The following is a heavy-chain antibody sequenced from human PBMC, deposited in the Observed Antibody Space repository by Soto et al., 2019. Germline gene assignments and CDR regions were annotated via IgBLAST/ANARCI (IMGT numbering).Heavy chain of an antibody. J-gene: IGHJ5*02. CDR3: AHSWRGIAVAGTVFGSWFDP. V-gene: IGHV2-5*02. CDR1: GFSLSTSGVG. CDR2: IYWDDDK. Sequence: SGPTLVNPTQTLTLTCTFSGFSLSTSGVGVGWIRQPPGKALEWLALIYWDDDKRYSPSLKSRLTITKDTSKNQVVLTMANMDPVDTATYYCAHSWRGIAVAGTVFGSWFDPWGQGTLVTVSS. D-gene: IGHD6-19*01.